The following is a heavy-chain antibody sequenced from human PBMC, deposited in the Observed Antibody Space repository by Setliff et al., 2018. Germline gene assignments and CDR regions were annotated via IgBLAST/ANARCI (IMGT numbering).Heavy chain of an antibody. V-gene: IGHV4-4*08. J-gene: IGHJ4*02. CDR3: ARARSGDYSDSTGYLDY. Sequence: SETLSLTCTVSDGSISTYYWSWIRQPPGKGLEWIGYIYTSGSTNYNPSLKSRVTISVDTSKNQFSLKLSSASAADTAVYYCARARSGDYSDSTGYLDYWGQGTLVTVSS. CDR2: IYTSGST. D-gene: IGHD3-22*01. CDR1: DGSISTYY.